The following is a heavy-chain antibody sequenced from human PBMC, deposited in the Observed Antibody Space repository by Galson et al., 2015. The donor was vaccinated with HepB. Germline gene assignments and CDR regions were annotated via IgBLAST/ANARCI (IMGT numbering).Heavy chain of an antibody. CDR1: GFTFNNFA. J-gene: IGHJ4*02. Sequence: SLRLSCAASGFTFNNFALNWVRQAPGKGLECVSTMSGSGFNIYYADSVKGRFTISRDSSKSTLYLQMNNLGVEDTAVYYCAKPAHGGWGKGTLVTVSP. CDR3: AKPAHGG. V-gene: IGHV3-23*01. D-gene: IGHD2-15*01. CDR2: MSGSGFNI.